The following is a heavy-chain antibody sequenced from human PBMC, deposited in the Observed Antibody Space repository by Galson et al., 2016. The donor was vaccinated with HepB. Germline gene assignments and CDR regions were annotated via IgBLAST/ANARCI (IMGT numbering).Heavy chain of an antibody. D-gene: IGHD4-11*01. Sequence: ETLSLTCAVYGGSFSDYYYWSWIRQAPGKGLEWIGEINHSATTNYSPSLKSRVTLSVDTAKSQFSLRLTSVTAADAAFYYCARGDCSNGVCYFDYWGQGLLVAVSS. CDR1: GGSFSDYYY. CDR2: INHSATT. CDR3: ARGDCSNGVCYFDY. J-gene: IGHJ4*02. V-gene: IGHV4-34*01.